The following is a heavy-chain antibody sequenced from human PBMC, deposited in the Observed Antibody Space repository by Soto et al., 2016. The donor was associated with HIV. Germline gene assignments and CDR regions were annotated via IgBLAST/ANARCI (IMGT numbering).Heavy chain of an antibody. J-gene: IGHJ4*02. Sequence: EVQLLESGGSLGQPGGSLRLSCAASGFTFTTWAISWVRQAPGKGLQWVAGISGNGRSTYYTDAVKGRFTISRDNSKNTLYLQMDNLRAEDTAIYYCAKDGYGSGIPRGFDYWGRGNPGHRLL. D-gene: IGHD3-10*01. CDR2: ISGNGRST. CDR1: GFTFTTWA. V-gene: IGHV3-23*01. CDR3: AKDGYGSGIPRGFDY.